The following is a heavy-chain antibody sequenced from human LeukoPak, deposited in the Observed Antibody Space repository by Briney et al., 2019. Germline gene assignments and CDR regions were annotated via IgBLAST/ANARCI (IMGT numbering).Heavy chain of an antibody. D-gene: IGHD3-22*01. J-gene: IGHJ6*03. CDR2: TYYRSKWYS. CDR1: GDSVSSNSAA. CDR3: AREEVGYYDSSGYYYYYMDV. V-gene: IGHV6-1*01. Sequence: SQTLSLTCAISGDSVSSNSAAWNWIRQSPSRGLEWLGRTYYRSKWYSDYAVSVKSRITINPDTSKNQFSLQLNSVTPEDTAVYYCAREEVGYYDSSGYYYYYMDVWGKGTTVTVSS.